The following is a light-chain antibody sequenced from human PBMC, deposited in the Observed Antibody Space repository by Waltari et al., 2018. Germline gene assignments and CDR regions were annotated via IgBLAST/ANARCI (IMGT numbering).Light chain of an antibody. CDR1: SSDVGSYNL. CDR2: EVS. V-gene: IGLV2-23*02. Sequence: QSALTQPASVSGSPGQSITISCTGTSSDVGSYNLVSWYQQHPGKAPKLMIYEVSKRPSGVSNRFSDSKSGNTASLTISGLQAEDEADYHCCSYVAGATYVFGTGTKVTVL. CDR3: CSYVAGATYV. J-gene: IGLJ1*01.